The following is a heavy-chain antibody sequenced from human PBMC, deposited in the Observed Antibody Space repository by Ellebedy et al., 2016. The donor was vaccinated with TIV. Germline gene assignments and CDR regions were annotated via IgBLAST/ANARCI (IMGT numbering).Heavy chain of an antibody. CDR3: AKLGFDILTGSGGMDV. CDR2: ISGSGEYT. J-gene: IGHJ6*02. D-gene: IGHD3-9*01. CDR1: GFTFSGYW. V-gene: IGHV3-23*01. Sequence: GESLKISCAASGFTFSGYWMIWVRQAPGKGLDWVSLISGSGEYTYYADSVKGRLTISRDNSKNTLYLQMNSLRAGDTAVYYCAKLGFDILTGSGGMDVWGQGTTVTVSS.